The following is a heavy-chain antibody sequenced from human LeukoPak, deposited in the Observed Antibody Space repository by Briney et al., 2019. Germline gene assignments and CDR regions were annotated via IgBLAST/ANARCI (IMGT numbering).Heavy chain of an antibody. Sequence: GGSLRLSCVASGFTFSSDWMSWVRQAPGKGLEWVANIKQDGNEKYYVDSVKGRFTISRDNDKNSLYLQMNSLGAEDTAVYYCARRYCSSTSCHLDYWGQGTLVTVSS. D-gene: IGHD2-2*01. CDR2: IKQDGNEK. V-gene: IGHV3-7*01. CDR3: ARRYCSSTSCHLDY. CDR1: GFTFSSDW. J-gene: IGHJ4*02.